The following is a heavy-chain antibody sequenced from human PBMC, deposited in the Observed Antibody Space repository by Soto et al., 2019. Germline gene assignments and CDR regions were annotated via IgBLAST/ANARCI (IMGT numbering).Heavy chain of an antibody. V-gene: IGHV4-59*12. CDR1: GGSISSYY. D-gene: IGHD6-19*01. CDR3: ARDKSPYSSGWHNRHFDY. J-gene: IGHJ4*02. CDR2: IYYSGST. Sequence: SETLSLTCTVSGGSISSYYWSWIRQPPGKGLEWIGYIYYSGSTNYNPSLKSRVTISVDTSKNQFSLKLSSVTAAGTAVYYCARDKSPYSSGWHNRHFDYWGQGTLVTVSS.